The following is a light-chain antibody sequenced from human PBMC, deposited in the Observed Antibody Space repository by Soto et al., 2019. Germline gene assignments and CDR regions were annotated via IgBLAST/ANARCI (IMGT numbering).Light chain of an antibody. J-gene: IGKJ1*01. CDR1: QYISNY. CDR2: GAS. Sequence: DIQLTQSPSSLSASVGDRVTITCRASQYISNYLNWCQQKPGKAPNLLISGASRLQRGFPSRFSGSGSETDFSPTIISLQPEDFATYYCQQSYNTPRTFGQGTKVEIK. V-gene: IGKV1-39*01. CDR3: QQSYNTPRT.